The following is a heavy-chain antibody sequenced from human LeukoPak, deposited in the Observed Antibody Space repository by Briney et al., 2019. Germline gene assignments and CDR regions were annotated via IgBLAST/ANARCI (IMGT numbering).Heavy chain of an antibody. J-gene: IGHJ4*02. V-gene: IGHV3-7*03. CDR3: ARSRGATSLYYFDY. Sequence: GGSLRLSCAASGFTFSSYWMSWVRQAPGKGLEWVANIKQDGSEKYYVDSVKGRFTISRDNAKNSLYLQMNSLRAEDTALYYCARSRGATSLYYFDYWGQGTLVTVSS. CDR1: GFTFSSYW. D-gene: IGHD1-26*01. CDR2: IKQDGSEK.